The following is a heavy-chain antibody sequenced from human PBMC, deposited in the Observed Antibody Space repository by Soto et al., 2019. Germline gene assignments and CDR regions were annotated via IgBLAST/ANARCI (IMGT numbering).Heavy chain of an antibody. J-gene: IGHJ5*02. D-gene: IGHD1-7*01. CDR2: IKHRGST. Sequence: SETLSLTCAAFGGTFSGYYWSWIRQPPGKGLEWIGEIKHRGSTNYNPSLKSRVTMSLDTSKNQFSLKLTSMTAADTAVYYCATTNWNYNLFDPWGQGTLVTVSS. CDR1: GGTFSGYY. V-gene: IGHV4-34*08. CDR3: ATTNWNYNLFDP.